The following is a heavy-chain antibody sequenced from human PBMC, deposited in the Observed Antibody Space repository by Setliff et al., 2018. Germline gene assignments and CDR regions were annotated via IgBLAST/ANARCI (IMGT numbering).Heavy chain of an antibody. V-gene: IGHV4-34*01. CDR1: GESFSNNY. J-gene: IGHJ3*02. CDR2: SNHSGNT. D-gene: IGHD3-22*01. CDR3: VRLVVTKLNAFDI. Sequence: PSETLSLTCSVYGESFSNNYWSWIRQPPGKGLEWIGESNHSGNTTNHPSLKSRLTMSVDTSKNQFSLKLTSVTAADTAVYYCVRLVVTKLNAFDIWGQGTMVTVSS.